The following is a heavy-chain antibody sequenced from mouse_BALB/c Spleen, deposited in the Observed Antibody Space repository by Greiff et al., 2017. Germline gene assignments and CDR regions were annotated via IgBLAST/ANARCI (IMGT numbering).Heavy chain of an antibody. D-gene: IGHD1-2*01. CDR2: IDPETGGT. CDR1: GYTFTDYE. J-gene: IGHJ2*01. V-gene: IGHV1-15*01. CDR3: TRRRDYGYVIDY. Sequence: VQLQQSGAELVRPGASVTLSCKASGYTFTDYEMHWVKQTPVHGLEWIGAIDPETGGTAYNQKFKGKATLTADKSSSTAYMELRSLTSEDSAVYYCTRRRDYGYVIDYWGQGTTLTVSS.